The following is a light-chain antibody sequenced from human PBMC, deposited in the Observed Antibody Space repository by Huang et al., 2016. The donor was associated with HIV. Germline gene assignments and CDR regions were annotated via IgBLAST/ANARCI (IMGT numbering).Light chain of an antibody. J-gene: IGKJ1*01. CDR3: QQSYSTPPEGT. V-gene: IGKV1-39*01. CDR2: AAS. Sequence: DIQMTQSPSYLSASVGDRVTITCRASQSSSSYLNWYQQKPGKATKLLIYAASSLQSGVPSRFSGSGSGTDFTLTISSLQPEDFATYYCQQSYSTPPEGTFGPGTKVEIK. CDR1: QSSSSY.